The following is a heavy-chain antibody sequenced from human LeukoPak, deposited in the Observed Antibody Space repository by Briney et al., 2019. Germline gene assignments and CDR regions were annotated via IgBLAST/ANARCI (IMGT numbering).Heavy chain of an antibody. J-gene: IGHJ4*02. CDR3: ARAQVVGTRWSLDY. CDR1: GGSISGYY. V-gene: IGHV4-59*01. Sequence: PSETLSLTCTVPGGSISGYYWNWIRQPPGKGLEWIGCISYSGSTNYSPSLKSRVTISPDTSRNKFSLKLNSVTAADTAVYYCARAQVVGTRWSLDYWGQGTLVTVSS. CDR2: ISYSGST.